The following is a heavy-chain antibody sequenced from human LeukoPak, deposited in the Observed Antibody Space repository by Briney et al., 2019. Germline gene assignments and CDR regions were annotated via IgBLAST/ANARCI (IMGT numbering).Heavy chain of an antibody. J-gene: IGHJ4*02. CDR2: IYSSGST. Sequence: SETLSLTCAVSGGSISSYYWSWTRQPAGKGLEWIGRIYSSGSTNYNPSLKSRITMSVDTSKNQFSLKLSSVTAADTAVYYCARDLSGYSLRYFDYWGQGTLVTVSS. D-gene: IGHD3-22*01. CDR1: GGSISSYY. CDR3: ARDLSGYSLRYFDY. V-gene: IGHV4-4*07.